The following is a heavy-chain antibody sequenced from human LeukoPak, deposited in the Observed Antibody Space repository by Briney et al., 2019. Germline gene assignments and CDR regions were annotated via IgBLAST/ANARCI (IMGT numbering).Heavy chain of an antibody. CDR2: IYPGDSGP. V-gene: IGHV5-51*01. Sequence: GESLKISCKVPGYSFTSYCIGWVRQMPGKGLEWMGIIYPGDSGPTYSPSFQGQVTISVDKSISTAYLQWSSLQASDTAMYYCGMGGDRVPLQDDVFDVWGQGTMVTVST. J-gene: IGHJ3*01. CDR1: GYSFTSYC. CDR3: GMGGDRVPLQDDVFDV. D-gene: IGHD2-21*01.